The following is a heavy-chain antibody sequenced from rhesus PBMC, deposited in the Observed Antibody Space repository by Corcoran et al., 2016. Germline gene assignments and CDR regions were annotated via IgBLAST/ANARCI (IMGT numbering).Heavy chain of an antibody. CDR1: GGSISDSYR. Sequence: QVQLQESGPGVVKPSETLSLTCAVSGGSISDSYRWSWIRQPPGKGLEWIGYIYGSSTITNYNPSLNSRVTISKDTSKNQFSLKLSSVTAADTAVYYCAREDTAGTVIGYWGQGVLVTVSS. CDR2: IYGSSTIT. D-gene: IGHD5-30*01. CDR3: AREDTAGTVIGY. J-gene: IGHJ4*01. V-gene: IGHV4S10*01.